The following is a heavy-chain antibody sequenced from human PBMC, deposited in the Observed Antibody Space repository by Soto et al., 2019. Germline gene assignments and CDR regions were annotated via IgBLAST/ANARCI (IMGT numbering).Heavy chain of an antibody. V-gene: IGHV4-31*03. CDR3: ARDRSSSWYGPTSMDV. D-gene: IGHD6-13*01. Sequence: QVQLQESGPGLVKPSQTLSLTCTVSGGSISSGGYYWSWIRQHPGKGLEGIGYIYYSGSTYYNPSLKSRVTISVDTSKNQFSLKLSSVTAADTAVYYCARDRSSSWYGPTSMDVWGQGTTVTVSS. CDR2: IYYSGST. J-gene: IGHJ6*02. CDR1: GGSISSGGYY.